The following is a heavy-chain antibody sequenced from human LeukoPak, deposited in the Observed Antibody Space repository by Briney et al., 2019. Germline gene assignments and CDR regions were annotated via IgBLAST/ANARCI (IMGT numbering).Heavy chain of an antibody. D-gene: IGHD3-16*02. CDR1: GGTFSSYA. J-gene: IGHJ4*02. CDR3: ARGDSDYVWGSYLFFDY. Sequence: SVKVSCKASGGTFSSYAISWVRQAPGQGLEWMGGIIPIFGTANYAQKFQGRVTIITDESTSTAYMELSSLRSEDTAVYYCARGDSDYVWGSYLFFDYWGQGTLVTVSS. CDR2: IIPIFGTA. V-gene: IGHV1-69*05.